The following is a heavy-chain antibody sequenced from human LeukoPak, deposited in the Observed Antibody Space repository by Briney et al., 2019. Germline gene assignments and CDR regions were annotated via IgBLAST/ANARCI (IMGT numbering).Heavy chain of an antibody. D-gene: IGHD3-16*01. V-gene: IGHV4-39*07. CDR1: GGSISSSSYY. CDR3: ARAETWGDYFDY. Sequence: PSETLSLTCTVSGGSISSSSYYWGWIRQPPGKGLEWIGSIYYSGSTYYNPSLKSRVTISVDTSKNQFSLKLSSVTAADTAVYYCARAETWGDYFDYWGQGTLVTVSS. J-gene: IGHJ4*02. CDR2: IYYSGST.